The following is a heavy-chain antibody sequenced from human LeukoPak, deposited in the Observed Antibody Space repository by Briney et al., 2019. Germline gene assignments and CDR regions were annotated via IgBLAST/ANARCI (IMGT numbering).Heavy chain of an antibody. Sequence: SETLSLTCTVSGGSISSSSYYWGWIRQPPGKGLEWIGSIYYSGSTYYNPSLKSRVTISVDTSKNQFSLKLSSVTAADTAVYYCARDYRPLDYYGSGSYYLFDPWGQGTLVTVSS. CDR2: IYYSGST. D-gene: IGHD3-10*01. CDR1: GGSISSSSYY. CDR3: ARDYRPLDYYGSGSYYLFDP. V-gene: IGHV4-39*07. J-gene: IGHJ5*02.